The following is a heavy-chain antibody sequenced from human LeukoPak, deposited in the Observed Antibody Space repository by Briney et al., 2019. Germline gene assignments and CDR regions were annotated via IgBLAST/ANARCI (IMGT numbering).Heavy chain of an antibody. CDR1: GFTFSSYG. Sequence: GGSLRLSCAASGFTFSSYGMHWVRQAPGKGLEWVAFIRYDGSNKYYADSVKGRFTISRDNSKNTLYLQMNSLRAEDTAVYYCAKDAPGIAAAGLHNWFDPWGQGTLVTVSS. V-gene: IGHV3-30*02. CDR2: IRYDGSNK. J-gene: IGHJ5*02. CDR3: AKDAPGIAAAGLHNWFDP. D-gene: IGHD6-13*01.